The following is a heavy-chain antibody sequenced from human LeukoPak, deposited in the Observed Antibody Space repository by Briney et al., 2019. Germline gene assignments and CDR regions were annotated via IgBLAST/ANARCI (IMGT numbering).Heavy chain of an antibody. V-gene: IGHV3-48*01. Sequence: PGGSLRLSCAASGFTFSTYAMNWVRQAPGKGLEWVSYISSSSTIYYADSVKGRFTISRDNAKNSLYLQMNSLRAEDTAVYYCARGEAAAENDYWGQGTLVTVSS. J-gene: IGHJ4*02. D-gene: IGHD6-13*01. CDR3: ARGEAAAENDY. CDR1: GFTFSTYA. CDR2: ISSSSTI.